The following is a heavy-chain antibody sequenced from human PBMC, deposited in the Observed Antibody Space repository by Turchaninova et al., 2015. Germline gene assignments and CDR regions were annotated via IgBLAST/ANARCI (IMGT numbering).Heavy chain of an antibody. Sequence: QVQLAQSGTAVKKPGASVKVSCKASGYTFTDYSIHWVRQAPGQGLEWMGWMNPKTGGTNYAENVQGGLTVTGDKSINTADLEVSRLCFDDTAVYFCARAGAGLSVGTVRYYFAMDVWGQGTTVTVSS. CDR1: GYTFTDYS. J-gene: IGHJ6*02. D-gene: IGHD1-14*01. CDR2: MNPKTGGT. V-gene: IGHV1-2*02. CDR3: ARAGAGLSVGTVRYYFAMDV.